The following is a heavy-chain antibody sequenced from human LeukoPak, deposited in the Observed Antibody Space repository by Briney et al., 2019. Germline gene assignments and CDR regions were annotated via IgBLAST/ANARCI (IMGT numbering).Heavy chain of an antibody. CDR3: AASITMFDY. CDR1: GFTFSRYW. CDR2: RKEDGSVK. D-gene: IGHD3-10*01. V-gene: IGHV3-7*02. Sequence: PGRSLRLSCAASGFTFSRYWMSWVRQAPGKGLEWVANRKEDGSVKYYVESVKGRFTISRDNAKNSLYLQMNSLRAEDTAVYYCAASITMFDYWGQGTLVTVSS. J-gene: IGHJ4*02.